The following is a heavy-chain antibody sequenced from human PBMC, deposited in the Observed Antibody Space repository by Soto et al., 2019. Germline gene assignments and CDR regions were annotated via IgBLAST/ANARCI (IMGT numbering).Heavy chain of an antibody. CDR1: GGSISSGGYY. CDR2: IFYSGDP. D-gene: IGHD5-12*01. CDR3: AREARYSGYDLADF. J-gene: IGHJ4*02. V-gene: IGHV4-31*03. Sequence: SETLSLTCTVSGGSISSGGYYWSWIRQHPGKGLEWVGYIFYSGDPHYNPSLKSRVTISLGTSKNQLSLRLNSVTAADTAVYYCAREARYSGYDLADFWGQGTLVTVSS.